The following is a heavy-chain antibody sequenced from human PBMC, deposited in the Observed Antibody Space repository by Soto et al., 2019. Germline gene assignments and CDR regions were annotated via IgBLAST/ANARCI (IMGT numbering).Heavy chain of an antibody. J-gene: IGHJ6*02. Sequence: QVQLVQSGAEVKKPGTSVKVSCKVSGGTFSSYAISWVRLAPGQGLEWMGEITSIFGAAMYAQKFQGRVTIIADEPATTAYMELSSLRSEDTAVYYCARGGKERFRGSGMDVWGQGTTVTVSS. CDR3: ARGGKERFRGSGMDV. CDR2: ITSIFGAA. D-gene: IGHD1-1*01. CDR1: GGTFSSYA. V-gene: IGHV1-69*01.